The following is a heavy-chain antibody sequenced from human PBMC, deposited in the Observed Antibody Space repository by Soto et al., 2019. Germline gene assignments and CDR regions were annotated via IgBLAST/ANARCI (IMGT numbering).Heavy chain of an antibody. V-gene: IGHV4-39*01. CDR3: ARQGGVTGFDY. J-gene: IGHJ4*02. Sequence: QLQLQESGPGLVKPSETLSLTCTVSGGSISSSTYYWGWIRRPPGKGLEWIGSIYYSGITYYNPSLKSRVIISIDTSKNQFSLKLSSVTAADTAVYYCARQGGVTGFDYWGQGTLVTVSS. D-gene: IGHD3-16*01. CDR1: GGSISSSTYY. CDR2: IYYSGIT.